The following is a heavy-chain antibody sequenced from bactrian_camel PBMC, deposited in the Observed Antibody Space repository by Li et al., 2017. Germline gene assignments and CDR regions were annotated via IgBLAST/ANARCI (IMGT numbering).Heavy chain of an antibody. V-gene: IGHV3S53*01. J-gene: IGHJ4*01. CDR2: INNDGDT. Sequence: QLVESGGGSVQAGGSLRLSCEVSGAIEGTNCIGWFRQYPGKEREGVAGINNDGDTDYGDSVLGRFTISKDNAKTTLLLQMNNLRPHDSGMYYCAADDRPVIDFELGLWPDEYMYWGQGTQVTVS. D-gene: IGHD5*01. CDR3: AADDRPVIDFELGLWPDEYMY. CDR1: GAIEGTNC.